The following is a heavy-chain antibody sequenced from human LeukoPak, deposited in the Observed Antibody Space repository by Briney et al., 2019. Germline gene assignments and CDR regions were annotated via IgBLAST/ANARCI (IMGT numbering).Heavy chain of an antibody. CDR3: AKGRNDYKYYFDY. V-gene: IGHV3-23*01. D-gene: IGHD5-24*01. CDR1: GFTFSSYA. J-gene: IGHJ4*02. CDR2: ISASGGST. Sequence: GGSLRLSCAASGFTFSSYAMSWVRQAPGEGLEWVSLISASGGSTYYADSVKGRFTISRDNSKNTLYLQMSSLRAEDRAVDYCAKGRNDYKYYFDYWGQGTLVTVSS.